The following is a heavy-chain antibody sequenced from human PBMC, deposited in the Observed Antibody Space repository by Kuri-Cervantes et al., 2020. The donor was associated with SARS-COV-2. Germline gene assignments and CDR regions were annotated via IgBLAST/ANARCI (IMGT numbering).Heavy chain of an antibody. CDR1: GGSIDSSSIY. D-gene: IGHD4-17*01. CDR3: VTFTVTTKFDN. Sequence: SETLSLTCTVSGGSIDSSSIYWVRIRKPPGKGLEWMWNIYYTGTNYDNPSLKSRVTISVDTSKEQFSLKLSSVTAADTAIYYCVTFTVTTKFDNWGQGTLVTVS. J-gene: IGHJ4*02. V-gene: IGHV4-39*01. CDR2: IYYTGTN.